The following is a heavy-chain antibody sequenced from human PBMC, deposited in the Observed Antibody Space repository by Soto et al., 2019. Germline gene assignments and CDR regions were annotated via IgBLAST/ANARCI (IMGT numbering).Heavy chain of an antibody. V-gene: IGHV1-2*04. CDR2: INPNSGGT. CDR3: ARYSLGYYYYGMDV. CDR1: GYTFTGYY. D-gene: IGHD4-4*01. Sequence: ASVKVSCKASGYTFTGYYMHWVRQAPGQGLEWMGWINPNSGGTNYAQKFQGWVTMTRDTSISTAYMELSRLRSDDTAVYYCARYSLGYYYYGMDVWGQGTTVTVSS. J-gene: IGHJ6*02.